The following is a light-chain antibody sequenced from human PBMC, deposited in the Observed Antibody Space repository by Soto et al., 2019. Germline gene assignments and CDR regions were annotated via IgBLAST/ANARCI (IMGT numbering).Light chain of an antibody. CDR1: SRDVGGFDS. CDR2: EVR. J-gene: IGLJ2*01. CDR3: SSYANTNTLL. Sequence: QSVLTQPASVSGSPGQSITISCTGTSRDVGGFDSVSWYQHHPGKAPKLILYEVRTRPSGISDRFSGSKSGNTASLTISRLLSEDEADYYCSSYANTNTLLFGGGTKLTVL. V-gene: IGLV2-14*01.